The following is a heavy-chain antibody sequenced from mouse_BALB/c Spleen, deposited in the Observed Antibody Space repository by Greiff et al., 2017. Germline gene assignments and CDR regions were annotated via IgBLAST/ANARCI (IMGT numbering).Heavy chain of an antibody. Sequence: EVKLMESGPGLVKPSQTVSLTCTVTGISITTGNYRWSWIRQFPGNKLEWIGYIYYSGTITYNPSLTSRTTITRDTSKNQFFLEMNSLTAEDTATYYCAREGGLYAMDYWGQGTSVTVSS. J-gene: IGHJ4*01. CDR3: AREGGLYAMDY. CDR2: IYYSGTI. CDR1: GISITTGNYR. V-gene: IGHV3-5*02.